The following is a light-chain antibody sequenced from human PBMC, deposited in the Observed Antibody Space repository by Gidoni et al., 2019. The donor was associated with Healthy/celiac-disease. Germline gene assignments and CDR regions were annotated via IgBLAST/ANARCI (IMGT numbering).Light chain of an antibody. CDR1: QSVSSSY. V-gene: IGKV3-20*01. Sequence: EIVFTQSPGTLSLSPGERATPSCRASQSVSSSYLAWYQQKPGHAPRLLIYGASSRATGIPDRFSGSGSGTDFTLTISRLEPEDFAVYYCQQYGSSPFTFGGGTKVEIK. J-gene: IGKJ4*01. CDR3: QQYGSSPFT. CDR2: GAS.